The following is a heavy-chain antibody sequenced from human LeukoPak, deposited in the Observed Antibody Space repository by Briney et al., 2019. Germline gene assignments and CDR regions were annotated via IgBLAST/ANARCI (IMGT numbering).Heavy chain of an antibody. CDR2: IRSKANSYAT. CDR1: GFTFSGSA. Sequence: GGSLKLSCAASGFTFSGSAMHWVRQAPGKGLEWVGRIRSKANSYATAYAASVKGRFTISSDDSKNTAYLQMSSLEAEDTAMYYCSRQTYYYDNNDRYYSLDVWGRGSTV. V-gene: IGHV3-73*01. D-gene: IGHD3-22*01. J-gene: IGHJ6*01. CDR3: SRQTYYYDNNDRYYSLDV.